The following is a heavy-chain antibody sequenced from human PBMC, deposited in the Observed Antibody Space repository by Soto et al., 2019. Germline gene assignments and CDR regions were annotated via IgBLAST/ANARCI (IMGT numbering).Heavy chain of an antibody. V-gene: IGHV4-30-4*01. CDR3: ARDTYSGYDFGL. CDR1: GASVAGGSYY. J-gene: IGHJ5*02. D-gene: IGHD5-12*01. Sequence: SETLSLTCSVSGASVAGGSYYWSWVRQPPGKGLEWIGYIPSRGRPFYNPSLTSRGTISADTSKNQLSLQLTSVTAADTAVYYCARDTYSGYDFGLWGQGTLVTVSA. CDR2: IPSRGRP.